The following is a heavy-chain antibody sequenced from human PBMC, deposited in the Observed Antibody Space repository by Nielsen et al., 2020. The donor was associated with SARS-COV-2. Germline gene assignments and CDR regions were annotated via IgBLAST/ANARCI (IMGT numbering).Heavy chain of an antibody. D-gene: IGHD1-20*01. V-gene: IGHV1-8*01. CDR2: MNPNSGNT. CDR1: GYTFTSYD. CDR3: ARMGKYNWKDIHYYMDV. Sequence: SVQVSCKASGYTFTSYDINWVRQATGQGLEWMGWMNPNSGNTGYAQKFQGRVTMTRNTSISTAYMELSSLRSEDTAVYYCARMGKYNWKDIHYYMDVWGKGTTVTVSS. J-gene: IGHJ6*03.